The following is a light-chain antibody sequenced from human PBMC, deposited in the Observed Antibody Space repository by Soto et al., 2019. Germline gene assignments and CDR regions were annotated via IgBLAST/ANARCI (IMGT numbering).Light chain of an antibody. CDR2: DVS. CDR1: QNISRW. CDR3: QQSYSTLWT. J-gene: IGKJ1*01. V-gene: IGKV1-5*01. Sequence: DIQMTQSPSTLSASVGDRVTITCRASQNISRWLAWYQQKPGKAPKLLIYDVSSFEGGVPSRFSGSGSGTDFTLTISSLQPEDFATYYCQQSYSTLWTFGQGTKVDIK.